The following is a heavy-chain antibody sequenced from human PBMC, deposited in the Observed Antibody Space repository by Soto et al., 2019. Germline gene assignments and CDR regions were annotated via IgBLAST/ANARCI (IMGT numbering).Heavy chain of an antibody. J-gene: IGHJ6*04. CDR2: MNPNSGNT. CDR3: ARTADSWYGAGAGPPGSFPSV. Sequence: ASVKVSCKASGYTFTSYDINWVRQATGQGLEWMGWMNPNSGNTGYAQKFQGRVTMTRNTSISTAYMELSSLRSEDTAVYYCARTADSWYGAGAGPPGSFPSVWDKGTTVTVSS. D-gene: IGHD6-13*01. V-gene: IGHV1-8*01. CDR1: GYTFTSYD.